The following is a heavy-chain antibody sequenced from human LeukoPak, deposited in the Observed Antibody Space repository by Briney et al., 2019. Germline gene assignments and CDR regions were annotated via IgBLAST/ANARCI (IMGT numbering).Heavy chain of an antibody. CDR1: GGSISSYY. V-gene: IGHV4-59*08. J-gene: IGHJ4*02. CDR2: IYYSGST. Sequence: SETLSLTCTVSGGSISSYYWSWMRQSPGKGLEWIGYIYYSGSTNYNPSLKSRVTISLDTSKNQFSLQLSSVTAADTAAYYCASTDWNYARWGQGILVTVSS. CDR3: ASTDWNYAR. D-gene: IGHD1-7*01.